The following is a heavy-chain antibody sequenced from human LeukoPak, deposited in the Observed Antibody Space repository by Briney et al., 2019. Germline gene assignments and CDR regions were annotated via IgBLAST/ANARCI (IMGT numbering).Heavy chain of an antibody. CDR3: AGGHY. D-gene: IGHD3-10*01. CDR2: ISASGGST. J-gene: IGHJ4*02. Sequence: RGSLRLSFAASGFTFSSYAMSWVRQAPGKGLELVSAISASGGSTYYAHSVTGRFTISRDNSNNKLYLQMNSLRAEDTAVYYCAGGHYWGQATMASVP. V-gene: IGHV3-23*01. CDR1: GFTFSSYA.